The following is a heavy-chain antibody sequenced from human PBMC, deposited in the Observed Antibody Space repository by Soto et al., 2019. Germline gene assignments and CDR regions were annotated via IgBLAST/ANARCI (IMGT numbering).Heavy chain of an antibody. D-gene: IGHD2-15*01. CDR1: GFTFSDSA. CDR3: AKHGCSYPACYPYYYYVDV. V-gene: IGHV3-23*04. J-gene: IGHJ6*03. CDR2: VTVSGDTS. Sequence: VQLVESGGGVVQPGRSLRLSCAASGFTFSDSALSWVRQGTGKGLEWVSSVTVSGDTSYYADSVEGRFTISRDNSKNTLYLQMNSLRADDTAVYYCAKHGCSYPACYPYYYYVDVWGEGATVTVSS.